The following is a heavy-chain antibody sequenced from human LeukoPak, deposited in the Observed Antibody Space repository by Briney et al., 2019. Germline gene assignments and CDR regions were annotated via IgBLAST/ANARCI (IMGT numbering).Heavy chain of an antibody. D-gene: IGHD4-23*01. V-gene: IGHV3-74*01. CDR2: VNSDMTST. CDR3: AGGGFSGFDR. J-gene: IGHJ4*02. Sequence: GGSLRLSCAASEVTFYTYWMHWVREAPGKGLLWVSRVNSDMTSTSYADSVKGRFTVSSDNAKNSLYLQMDSLRVEDTAIYYCAGGGFSGFDRWRQGLFVTVSS. CDR1: EVTFYTYW.